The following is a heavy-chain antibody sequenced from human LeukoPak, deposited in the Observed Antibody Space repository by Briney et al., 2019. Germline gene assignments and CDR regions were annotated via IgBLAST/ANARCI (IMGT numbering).Heavy chain of an antibody. J-gene: IGHJ4*02. Sequence: KISCKGSGYTFTSYWIGWVRQAPGQGLEWMGWINTNTGNPTYAQGFTGRFVFSLDTSVSTAYLQISSLKAEDTAVYYCARETYRYFDYWGQGTLVTVSS. CDR3: ARETYRYFDY. CDR2: INTNTGNP. D-gene: IGHD3-16*01. CDR1: GYTFTSYW. V-gene: IGHV7-4-1*02.